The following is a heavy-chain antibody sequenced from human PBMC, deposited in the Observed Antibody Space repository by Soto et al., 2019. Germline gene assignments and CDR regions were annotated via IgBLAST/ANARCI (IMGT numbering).Heavy chain of an antibody. Sequence: PGGSLRLSCSASGFTFSSYAMSWVRQAPGKGLEWVSAISGSGGSTYYADSVKGRFTISRDNSKNTLYLQMNSLRAEDTAVYYCAKDVRWFGEPPYNWLDPWGQGTLVTVSS. CDR1: GFTFSSYA. J-gene: IGHJ5*02. CDR3: AKDVRWFGEPPYNWLDP. D-gene: IGHD3-10*01. CDR2: ISGSGGST. V-gene: IGHV3-23*01.